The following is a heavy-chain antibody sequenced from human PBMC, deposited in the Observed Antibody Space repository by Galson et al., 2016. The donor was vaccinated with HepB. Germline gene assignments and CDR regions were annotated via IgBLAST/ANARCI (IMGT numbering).Heavy chain of an antibody. V-gene: IGHV3-23*01. CDR1: GFTFSSYA. CDR2: ISGSGGST. J-gene: IGHJ4*02. Sequence: SLRLSCAASGFTFSSYAMSWVRQAPGKGLEWVSAISGSGGSTYYADSVKGRFTISRDNSKNTLFLQMNSLRAEDTAVYYCATKPSYYDFFTGYYMGGYFDCWGQGTLVTVSS. D-gene: IGHD3-9*01. CDR3: ATKPSYYDFFTGYYMGGYFDC.